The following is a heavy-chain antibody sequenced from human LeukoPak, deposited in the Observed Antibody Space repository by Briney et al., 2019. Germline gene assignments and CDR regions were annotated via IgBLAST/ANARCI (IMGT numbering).Heavy chain of an antibody. V-gene: IGHV1-69*01. CDR1: GGTFSSYA. D-gene: IGHD5/OR15-5a*01. CDR2: IIPIFGTA. Sequence: SVKVSCKASGGTFSSYAISWVRQAPGQGLEWMGGIIPIFGTANYAQKFQGRVTITADESTSTAYMELSSLRSEDTAVYYCARVFGCSSVYCYNWFDPWGQGTLVTVSS. J-gene: IGHJ5*02. CDR3: ARVFGCSSVYCYNWFDP.